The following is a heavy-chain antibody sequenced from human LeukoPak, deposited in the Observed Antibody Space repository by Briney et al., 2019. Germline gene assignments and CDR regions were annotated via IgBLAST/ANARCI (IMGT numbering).Heavy chain of an antibody. Sequence: GGSLRLSCAASGFTFSSYAMSWVRQAPGKGLEWVSAISGSGGSTYYAGSVKGRFTISRDNSKNTLYLQMNSLRAEDTAVYYCAKAGSSSLKIDYWGQGTLVTVSS. CDR1: GFTFSSYA. V-gene: IGHV3-23*01. D-gene: IGHD6-13*01. CDR2: ISGSGGST. CDR3: AKAGSSSLKIDY. J-gene: IGHJ4*02.